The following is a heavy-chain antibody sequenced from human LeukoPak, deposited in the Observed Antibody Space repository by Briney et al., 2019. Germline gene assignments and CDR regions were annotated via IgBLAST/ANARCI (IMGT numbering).Heavy chain of an antibody. CDR1: GYTFTSYY. CDR3: ARDRLAAPLSFDY. CDR2: INPRGGST. J-gene: IGHJ4*02. Sequence: LVKVSCKASGYTFTSYYMHWVRQAPGQGLEWMGIINPRGGSTSYAQKFQGRVTMTRDTSTSTVYMELSSLRSEDTAVYYCARDRLAAPLSFDYWGQGTLVTVSS. V-gene: IGHV1-46*01.